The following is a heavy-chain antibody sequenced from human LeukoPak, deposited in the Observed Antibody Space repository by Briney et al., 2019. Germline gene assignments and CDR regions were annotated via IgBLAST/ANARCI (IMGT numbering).Heavy chain of an antibody. D-gene: IGHD2-2*01. V-gene: IGHV1-3*01. J-gene: IGHJ5*02. Sequence: GASVKVSCKASGCTFTSYAMHWVRQAPGQRLEWMGWINAGNGNTKYSQKFQGRVTITRDTSASTAYVELSSLRSEDTAVYYCARGRCSSTSCAPWWFDPWGQGTLVTVSS. CDR2: INAGNGNT. CDR1: GCTFTSYA. CDR3: ARGRCSSTSCAPWWFDP.